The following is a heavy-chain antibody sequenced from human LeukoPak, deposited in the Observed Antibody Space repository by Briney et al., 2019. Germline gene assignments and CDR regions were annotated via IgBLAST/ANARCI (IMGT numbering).Heavy chain of an antibody. Sequence: SETLSLTCTVSGGSIRSSSYYWGWIRQPPGKGLEWIGSIYYSGSTYYNPSLKSRVTISVDTSKKQFSLKLSSVTAADTAVYYCARVRYSSGEVANDYWGQGTLVTVSS. J-gene: IGHJ4*02. D-gene: IGHD6-19*01. CDR2: IYYSGST. CDR1: GGSIRSSSYY. CDR3: ARVRYSSGEVANDY. V-gene: IGHV4-39*07.